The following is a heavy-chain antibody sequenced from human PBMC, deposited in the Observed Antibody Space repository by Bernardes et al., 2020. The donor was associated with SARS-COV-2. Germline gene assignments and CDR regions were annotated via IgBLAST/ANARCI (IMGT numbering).Heavy chain of an antibody. D-gene: IGHD6-19*01. CDR1: GFTFSDYT. J-gene: IGHJ4*02. V-gene: IGHV3-21*01. CDR3: AGGTGWLIDY. Sequence: GSLRLSCAASGFTFSDYTMNWVRQAPGKGLEWVSSITSSSYISYADSVKGRFTVSRDNAENSLYLQMISLRAEDTAVYYCAGGTGWLIDYWGQGTLVTVSS. CDR2: ITSSSYI.